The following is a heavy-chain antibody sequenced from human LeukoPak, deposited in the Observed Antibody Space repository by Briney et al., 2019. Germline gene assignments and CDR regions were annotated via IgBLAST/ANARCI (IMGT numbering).Heavy chain of an antibody. Sequence: ASVKVSCKASGYTFTSYAMNWVRQAPGQGLEWMGWINTNTGNPTYAQGFTGRFVFSMETSVSTAYLQISSLKAEDTAVYYCARGWNYYDSSGYLYWGQGTLVTVSS. CDR2: INTNTGNP. V-gene: IGHV7-4-1*02. D-gene: IGHD3-22*01. CDR1: GYTFTSYA. J-gene: IGHJ4*02. CDR3: ARGWNYYDSSGYLY.